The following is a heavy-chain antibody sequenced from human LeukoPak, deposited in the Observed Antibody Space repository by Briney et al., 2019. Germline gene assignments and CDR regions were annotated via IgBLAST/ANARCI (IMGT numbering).Heavy chain of an antibody. CDR2: INASGGST. D-gene: IGHD5-12*01. V-gene: IGHV1-46*01. J-gene: IGHJ4*02. CDR1: GYTFTSYY. Sequence: GASVKVSCKASGYTFTSYYMHWVRQAPGQGLEWMGIINASGGSTSYAQKFQGRVTMTRDVSTSTVYMELSSLRSEDTAVYYCARDIPLPDIVATAYPGYYFDYWGQGTLVTVSS. CDR3: ARDIPLPDIVATAYPGYYFDY.